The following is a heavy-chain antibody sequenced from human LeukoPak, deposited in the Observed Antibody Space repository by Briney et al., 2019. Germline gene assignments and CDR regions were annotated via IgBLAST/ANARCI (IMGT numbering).Heavy chain of an antibody. J-gene: IGHJ4*02. V-gene: IGHV4-39*07. CDR2: IYYGGST. D-gene: IGHD4-17*01. CDR1: GDSVNTNNFY. Sequence: SETLSLTCTVSGDSVNTNNFYWGWIRQPPGKGLEYIGSIYYGGSTYYNPSLKSRVTISIDTSKNQFSLKLTSVTAADTAVYYCASQTTDGDSDYWGQGTLVTVSS. CDR3: ASQTTDGDSDY.